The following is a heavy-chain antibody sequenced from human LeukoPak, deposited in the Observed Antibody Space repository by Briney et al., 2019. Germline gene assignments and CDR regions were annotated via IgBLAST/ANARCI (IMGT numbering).Heavy chain of an antibody. V-gene: IGHV3-9*03. CDR3: AKDRDSSGLGDSNFDY. J-gene: IGHJ4*02. CDR2: ITWNSGSI. Sequence: RAGGSLRLSCAASGFTFDDYAMHWVRQVPGKGLEWVSGITWNSGSIFYADSVKGRFTISRDNAKNSLYLQMNSVRADDMALYYCAKDRDSSGLGDSNFDYWGQGTLVTVSS. CDR1: GFTFDDYA. D-gene: IGHD6-19*01.